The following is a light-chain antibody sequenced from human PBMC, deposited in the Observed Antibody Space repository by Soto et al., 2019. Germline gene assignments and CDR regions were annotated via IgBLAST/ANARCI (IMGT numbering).Light chain of an antibody. CDR1: ISNIGTNY. CDR2: RHD. V-gene: IGLV1-47*01. J-gene: IGLJ2*01. CDR3: ASWDASLSGPV. Sequence: QSVLTQPPSASGTPGQRVTISCSGSISNIGTNYVYWYQQLPGTAPKLLIFRHDQRPSGVPDRFSGSRSGTSASLAISGLRSEDEADYYCASWDASLSGPVFGGGTEVTVL.